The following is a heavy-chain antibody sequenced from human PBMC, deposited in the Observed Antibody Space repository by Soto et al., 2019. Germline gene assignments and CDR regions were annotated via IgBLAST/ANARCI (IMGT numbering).Heavy chain of an antibody. D-gene: IGHD6-25*01. J-gene: IGHJ4*02. CDR2: IYYSGST. Sequence: SETLSLTCTVSGGSISSSSYYWGWIRQPPGKGLEWIGSIYYSGSTYYNPSLKSRVTISVDTSKNQFSLKLSSVTAADTAVYYCARDARLGQFDYWGQGTLVTVSS. V-gene: IGHV4-39*07. CDR1: GGSISSSSYY. CDR3: ARDARLGQFDY.